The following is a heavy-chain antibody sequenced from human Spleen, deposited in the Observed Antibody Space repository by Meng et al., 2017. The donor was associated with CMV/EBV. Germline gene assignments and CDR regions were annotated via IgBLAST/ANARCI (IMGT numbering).Heavy chain of an antibody. J-gene: IGHJ4*02. V-gene: IGHV3-30*02. CDR3: AKSKEIVVVPAAPSD. CDR2: IRYDGNNK. CDR1: GFTFNIYT. Sequence: GESLKISCVASGFTFNIYTMNWVRQAPGKGLEWVAFIRYDGNNKYYADSVKGRFTISRDNSKNTLYLQMNSLRAEDTAVYYCAKSKEIVVVPAAPSDWGQGTLVTVSS. D-gene: IGHD2-2*01.